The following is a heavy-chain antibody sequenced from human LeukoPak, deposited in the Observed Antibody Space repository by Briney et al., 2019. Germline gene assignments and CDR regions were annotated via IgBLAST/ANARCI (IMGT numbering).Heavy chain of an antibody. CDR3: ARGPIYDYVWGSYRRRADAFDI. V-gene: IGHV4-34*01. D-gene: IGHD3-16*02. J-gene: IGHJ3*02. CDR1: GGSFSGYY. Sequence: PSETLSLTCAVYGGSFSGYYWSWIRQPPGKGLEWIGEINHSGSTNYNPSPTSRVPISVDTSKNQFSLKLSSVTAADTAVYYCARGPIYDYVWGSYRRRADAFDIWGQGTMVTVSS. CDR2: INHSGST.